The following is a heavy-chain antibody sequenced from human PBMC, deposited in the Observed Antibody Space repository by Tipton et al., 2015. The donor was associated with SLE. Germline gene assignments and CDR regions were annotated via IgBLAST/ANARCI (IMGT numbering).Heavy chain of an antibody. CDR3: ASDPPTDYGYFDY. CDR2: ISSAGTTI. D-gene: IGHD4-17*01. Sequence: GSLRLSCAASGFTFSDYEMNWVRQAPGMGLEWVSYISSAGTTIYYADAVRGRFTVSRDNAKNSLYLQLNSLRAEDTAVYYCASDPPTDYGYFDYWGQGTLVSASS. V-gene: IGHV3-48*03. CDR1: GFTFSDYE. J-gene: IGHJ4*02.